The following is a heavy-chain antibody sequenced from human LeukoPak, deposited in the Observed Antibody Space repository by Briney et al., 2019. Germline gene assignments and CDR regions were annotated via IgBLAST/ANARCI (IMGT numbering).Heavy chain of an antibody. CDR2: IYHSGST. CDR1: GYSISSGYY. J-gene: IGHJ4*02. V-gene: IGHV4-38-2*01. CDR3: ARLYADITIAVAGEFDY. D-gene: IGHD6-19*01. Sequence: SETLSLTCAVSGYSISSGYYWGWIRQPPGEGLEWIGSIYHSGSTYYNPSLKSRVTISVDTSKNQFSLKLSSVTAADTAVYYCARLYADITIAVAGEFDYWGQGTLVTVSS.